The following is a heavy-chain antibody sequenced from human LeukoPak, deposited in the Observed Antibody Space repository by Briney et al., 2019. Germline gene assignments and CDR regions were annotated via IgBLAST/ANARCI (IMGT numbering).Heavy chain of an antibody. CDR3: ARGGVVPAAIRFDP. CDR2: INHSGST. V-gene: IGHV4-34*01. CDR1: GGSISGNYY. Sequence: SETLSLTCTVSGGSISGNYYWSWIRQPPGKGLEWIGEINHSGSTNYNPSLKSRVTISVDTSKNQFSLKLSSVTAADMAVYYCARGGVVPAAIRFDPWGQGTLVTVSS. J-gene: IGHJ5*02. D-gene: IGHD2-2*01.